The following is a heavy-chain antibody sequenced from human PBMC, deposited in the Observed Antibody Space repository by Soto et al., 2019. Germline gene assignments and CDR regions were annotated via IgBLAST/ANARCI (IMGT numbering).Heavy chain of an antibody. CDR3: ARGVRGEHGVAARRRDYYYYMDV. CDR1: GYTFTSYD. CDR2: MNPNSGNT. Sequence: ASVKVSCKASGYTFTSYDINWVRQATGQGLEWMGWMNPNSGNTGYAQKFQGRVTMTRNTSISTAYMELSSLRSEDTAVYYCARGVRGEHGVAARRRDYYYYMDVWGKGTTVTVSS. D-gene: IGHD6-6*01. V-gene: IGHV1-8*01. J-gene: IGHJ6*03.